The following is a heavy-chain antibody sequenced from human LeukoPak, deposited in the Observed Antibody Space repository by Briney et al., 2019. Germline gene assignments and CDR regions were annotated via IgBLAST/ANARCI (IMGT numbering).Heavy chain of an antibody. Sequence: SETLSLTCTVSGGSISSSTFYWGWIRQPPGKGLEWIGSLYYSGSTYYNPSLKSRVTISVDTSKNQFSLKLSSVTAADTAVYYCAGGSYNNQFDYWGQGTLVTVSS. CDR3: AGGSYNNQFDY. J-gene: IGHJ4*02. CDR2: LYYSGST. CDR1: GGSISSSTFY. V-gene: IGHV4-39*07. D-gene: IGHD1-26*01.